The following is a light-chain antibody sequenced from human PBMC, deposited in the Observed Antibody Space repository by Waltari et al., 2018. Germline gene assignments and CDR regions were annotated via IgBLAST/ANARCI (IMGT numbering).Light chain of an antibody. V-gene: IGKV1-5*03. CDR1: QSINSW. Sequence: DIQMTQSPSTLSASVGDRVTITCRASQSINSWLAWYQQKPGKAPNLLIYKASSLESGVPSRFGCSGSGTEFTLSISSLQPDDFATYYCQQYNTYSFTFGQGTKLEIK. J-gene: IGKJ2*01. CDR2: KAS. CDR3: QQYNTYSFT.